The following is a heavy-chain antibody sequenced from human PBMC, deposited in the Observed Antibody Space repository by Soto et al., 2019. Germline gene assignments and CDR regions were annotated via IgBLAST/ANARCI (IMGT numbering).Heavy chain of an antibody. CDR3: ARDESDSSGWYVLDY. V-gene: IGHV3-30-3*01. Sequence: HVQLVESGGGVVQPGRSLRLSCAASGFTFSSYAMHWVRQAPGKGLEWVAVISYDGSNKYYADSVKGRFTISRDNSKNTLYLQMNSLRAEDTAVYYCARDESDSSGWYVLDYWGQGTLVTVSS. CDR1: GFTFSSYA. CDR2: ISYDGSNK. D-gene: IGHD6-19*01. J-gene: IGHJ4*02.